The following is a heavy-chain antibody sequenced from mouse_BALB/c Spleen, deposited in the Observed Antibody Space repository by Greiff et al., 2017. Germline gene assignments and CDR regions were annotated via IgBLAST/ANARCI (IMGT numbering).Heavy chain of an antibody. Sequence: EVQLVESGGGLVQPGGSLKLSCAASGFTFSSYTMSWVRQTPEKRLEWVAYISNGGGSTYYPDTVKGRFTISRDNAKNTLYLQMSSLKSEDTAMYYCARHRGYSLSMDYWGQGTSVTVSS. J-gene: IGHJ4*01. CDR3: ARHRGYSLSMDY. CDR2: ISNGGGST. V-gene: IGHV5-12-2*01. CDR1: GFTFSSYT. D-gene: IGHD2-3*01.